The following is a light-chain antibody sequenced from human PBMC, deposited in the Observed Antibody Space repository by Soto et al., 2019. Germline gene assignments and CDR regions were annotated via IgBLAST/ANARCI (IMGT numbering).Light chain of an antibody. Sequence: DIQMTQFPSSVSASVGDRVNITCRASQGISTWLAWYQQKPERAPKSLIYGASRLQSGVPPRFSGSGSETDFTLTISGLQPEDFATYPRTFGQGTKVEIK. V-gene: IGKV1D-16*01. CDR1: QGISTW. CDR3: T. J-gene: IGKJ1*01. CDR2: GAS.